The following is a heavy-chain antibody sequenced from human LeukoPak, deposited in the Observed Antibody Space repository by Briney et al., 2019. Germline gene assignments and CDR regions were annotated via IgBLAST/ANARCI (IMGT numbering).Heavy chain of an antibody. CDR2: ISSGGDIM. CDR1: GLRFSDYY. J-gene: IGHJ1*01. D-gene: IGHD2/OR15-2a*01. V-gene: IGHV3-11*01. CDR3: ATNLIGAGEYFQQ. Sequence: GGSLRLSFAASGLRFSDYYVSWIRQAPGKGLQWVSYISSGGDIMHYADSVKGRFTSSRDNAKNSGYLEMNSLGAEDTAVYYCATNLIGAGEYFQQWGQGTLVTVPS.